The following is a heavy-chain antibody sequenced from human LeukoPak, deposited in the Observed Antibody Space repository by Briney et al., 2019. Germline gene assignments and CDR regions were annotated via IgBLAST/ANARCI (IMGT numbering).Heavy chain of an antibody. CDR1: GFTFSSYG. CDR2: ISGSGGST. D-gene: IGHD3-3*01. Sequence: GGSLRLSCAASGFTFSSYGMSWVRQAPGKGLEWVSAISGSGGSTYYADSVKGRFTISRDNAKNSLYLQMNSLRAEDTAVYYCPRATETDSPYYDFWSGYSPLIWFDPWGQGTLVTVSS. J-gene: IGHJ5*01. V-gene: IGHV3-23*01. CDR3: PRATETDSPYYDFWSGYSPLIWFDP.